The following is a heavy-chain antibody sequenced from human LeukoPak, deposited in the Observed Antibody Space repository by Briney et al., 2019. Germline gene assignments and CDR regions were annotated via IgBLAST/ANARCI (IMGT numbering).Heavy chain of an antibody. J-gene: IGHJ4*02. CDR2: ISYDGSNK. V-gene: IGHV3-30-3*01. CDR3: ARDYNRGVQDY. D-gene: IGHD3-10*01. Sequence: PGGSLRLSCAAAGFTFSNYWMSWVRQAPGKGLEWVAVISYDGSNKYYADSVKGRFTISRDNSKNTLYLQMNSLRAEDTAVYYCARDYNRGVQDYWGQGTLVTVSS. CDR1: GFTFSNYW.